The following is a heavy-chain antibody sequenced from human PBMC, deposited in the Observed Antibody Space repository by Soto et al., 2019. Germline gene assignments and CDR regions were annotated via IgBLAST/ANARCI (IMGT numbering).Heavy chain of an antibody. V-gene: IGHV3-7*03. Sequence: GGSLRLSCRASGYTLSNYYIIWVRQAPGKGLEWVANIRQDGGEKYYVDSVKGRFTISRDNTQNSMYLQMNSLRAEDTAVYYCVRAPDYRSYLDYWGQGILVTGS. CDR2: IRQDGGEK. CDR1: GYTLSNYY. D-gene: IGHD3-16*02. J-gene: IGHJ4*02. CDR3: VRAPDYRSYLDY.